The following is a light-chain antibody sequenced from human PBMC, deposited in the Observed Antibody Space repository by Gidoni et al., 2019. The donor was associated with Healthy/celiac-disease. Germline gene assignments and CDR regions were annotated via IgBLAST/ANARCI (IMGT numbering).Light chain of an antibody. J-gene: IGLJ2*01. CDR2: DVS. CDR1: SSDIGGYNY. Sequence: QPALPHPASVPASPAPSFTLSCTGTSSDIGGYNYVSWYQQHPGKSPKLMIYDVSNRPSGVSNRFSGSKSGNTASLTISGLQAEDEADYYCSSYTSSSTLVVFGGGTKLTVL. V-gene: IGLV2-14*01. CDR3: SSYTSSSTLVV.